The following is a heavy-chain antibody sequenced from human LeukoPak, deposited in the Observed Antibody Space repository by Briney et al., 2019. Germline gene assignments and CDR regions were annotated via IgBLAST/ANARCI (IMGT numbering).Heavy chain of an antibody. V-gene: IGHV3-64D*06. CDR3: VKTPARYSSGWYYDY. D-gene: IGHD6-19*01. J-gene: IGHJ4*02. CDR2: ISSNGGST. Sequence: GGSLRLSCSASGFTFSSYAMHWVRQAPGKGLEYVSAISSNGGSTYYADSVKDRFTISRDNSKNTLYLQMSSLRAEDTAVYYCVKTPARYSSGWYYDYWGQGTLVTVSS. CDR1: GFTFSSYA.